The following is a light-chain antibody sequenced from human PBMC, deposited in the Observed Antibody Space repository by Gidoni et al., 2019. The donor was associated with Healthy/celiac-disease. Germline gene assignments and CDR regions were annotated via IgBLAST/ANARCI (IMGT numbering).Light chain of an antibody. CDR1: SSNIGSNT. CDR2: SNN. CDR3: AAWDDSLNGPYVV. V-gene: IGLV1-44*01. Sequence: QSVLTQPPSASGTPGQRVTISCSGSSSNIGSNTVNWYQQLPGTAPKRLIYSNNQRPSGVPDRFSGSKSGTSASLAISGLQSEDEADYDCAAWDDSLNGPYVVFGGGTKLTVL. J-gene: IGLJ2*01.